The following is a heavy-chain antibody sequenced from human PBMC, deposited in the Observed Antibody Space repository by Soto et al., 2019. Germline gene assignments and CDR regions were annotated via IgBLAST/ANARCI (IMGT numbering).Heavy chain of an antibody. D-gene: IGHD3-16*02. J-gene: IGHJ5*02. CDR1: GFTFSNYA. Sequence: EVQLLESGGGLVQPGGSLRLSCAASGFTFSNYAMSWVRQAPGKGLEWVSAISGRGGSTYYADSVKGRFTISRDNSKNTLYLTMNRLMAEETAVYYCAKDGFSESGSYPNWFDPWGQGTLVTVSS. V-gene: IGHV3-23*01. CDR3: AKDGFSESGSYPNWFDP. CDR2: ISGRGGST.